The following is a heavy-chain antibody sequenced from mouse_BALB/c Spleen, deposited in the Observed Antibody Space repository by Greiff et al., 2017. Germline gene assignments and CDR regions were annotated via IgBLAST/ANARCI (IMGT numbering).Heavy chain of an antibody. J-gene: IGHJ1*01. CDR3: ARDAGDCDGPHWYLDV. CDR2: SRNKANDYTT. Sequence: EVKLVESGGGLVQPGGSLRLSCATSGFTFSDFYMEWVRQPPGKRLEWIAASRNKANDYTTEYSASVKGRFIVSRDTSQSILYLQMNALRAEDTAIFHCARDAGDCDGPHWYLDVGGAGTAVTVP. CDR1: GFTFSDFY. V-gene: IGHV7-1*02.